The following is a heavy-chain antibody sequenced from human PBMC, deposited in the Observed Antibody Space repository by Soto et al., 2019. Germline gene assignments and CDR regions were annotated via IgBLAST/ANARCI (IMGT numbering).Heavy chain of an antibody. Sequence: EVQLVESGGGLVKPGGSLRLSCAASGFTFSSYSMNWVRQAPGKGLEWVSSISSSSSYIYYADSVKGRFTISRDNAKNSLYLQMNSLRAEDTAVYYCARDDDNWNNYYYGMDVWGQGTTVTVSS. D-gene: IGHD1-20*01. CDR2: ISSSSSYI. J-gene: IGHJ6*02. CDR3: ARDDDNWNNYYYGMDV. CDR1: GFTFSSYS. V-gene: IGHV3-21*01.